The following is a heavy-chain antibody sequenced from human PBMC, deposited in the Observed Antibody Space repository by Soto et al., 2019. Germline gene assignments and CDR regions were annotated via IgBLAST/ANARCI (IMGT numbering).Heavy chain of an antibody. CDR1: GFTFTSSA. CDR3: AAGPLSGTTSFDY. J-gene: IGHJ4*02. Sequence: SVKVSCKASGFTFTSSAVQWVRQARGQRLEWIGWIVVGSSNTNYAQKFQERVTITRDMSTSTAYMELSSLRSEDTAVYYCAAGPLSGTTSFDYWGQGTLVTVSS. CDR2: IVVGSSNT. V-gene: IGHV1-58*01. D-gene: IGHD1-7*01.